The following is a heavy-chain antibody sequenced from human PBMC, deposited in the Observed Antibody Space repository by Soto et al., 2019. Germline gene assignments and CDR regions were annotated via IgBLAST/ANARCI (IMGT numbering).Heavy chain of an antibody. J-gene: IGHJ3*02. D-gene: IGHD6-19*01. Sequence: ASVKVSCKASGYTFTSYDINWVRQATGQGLEWMGWMNPNSGNTGYAQKFQGRVTMTKNTSISTAYIELSSLRSEDTAVYYCARLTSSGWYSGDDAFDIWGQGTMVTVS. V-gene: IGHV1-8*01. CDR3: ARLTSSGWYSGDDAFDI. CDR1: GYTFTSYD. CDR2: MNPNSGNT.